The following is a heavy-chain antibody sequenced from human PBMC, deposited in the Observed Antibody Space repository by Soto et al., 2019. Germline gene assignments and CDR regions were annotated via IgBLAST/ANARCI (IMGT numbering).Heavy chain of an antibody. V-gene: IGHV3-30-3*01. J-gene: IGHJ6*02. CDR2: ISYDGSNK. D-gene: IGHD6-13*01. CDR3: ARSLLSSSWYDNYGMDV. CDR1: GFTFSSYA. Sequence: PGGSLRLSCAASGFTFSSYAMHWVRQAPGKGLEWVAVISYDGSNKYYADSVKGRFTISRDNSKNTLYLQMNSLRAEDTAVYYCARSLLSSSWYDNYGMDVWGQGTTVTVS.